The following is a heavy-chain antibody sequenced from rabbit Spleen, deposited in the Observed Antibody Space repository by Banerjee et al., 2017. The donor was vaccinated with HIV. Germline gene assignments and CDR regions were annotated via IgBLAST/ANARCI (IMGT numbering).Heavy chain of an antibody. CDR1: GFSFSDRDV. CDR3: ARDAGRGDYIDGVFNL. CDR2: INTATGKP. J-gene: IGHJ4*01. Sequence: QEQLEESGGGLVKPEGSLTLTCKASGFSFSDRDVMCWVRQAPGKGLEWIACINTATGKPVYASWAKGRFTISKTSSTTVTLQMTSLTVADTATYFCARDAGRGDYIDGVFNLWGQGTLVTVS. V-gene: IGHV1S45*01. D-gene: IGHD8-1*01.